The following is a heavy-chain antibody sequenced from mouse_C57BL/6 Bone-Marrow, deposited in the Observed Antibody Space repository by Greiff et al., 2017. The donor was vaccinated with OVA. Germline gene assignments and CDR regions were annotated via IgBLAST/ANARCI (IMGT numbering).Heavy chain of an antibody. Sequence: QVQLKESGPELVKPGASVKISCKASGYAFSSSWMNWVKQRPGKGLEWIGRIYPGDGDTNYNGKFKGKATLTADKSSSTAYMQLSSLTSEDSAVYFCATPYYYGSSYYWGQGTTRTVSS. CDR1: GYAFSSSW. D-gene: IGHD1-1*01. CDR3: ATPYYYGSSYY. J-gene: IGHJ2*01. V-gene: IGHV1-82*01. CDR2: IYPGDGDT.